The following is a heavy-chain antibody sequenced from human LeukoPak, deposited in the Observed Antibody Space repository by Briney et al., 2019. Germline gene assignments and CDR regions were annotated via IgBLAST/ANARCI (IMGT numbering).Heavy chain of an antibody. V-gene: IGHV4-39*01. CDR2: IYYSGST. CDR3: ASGKYSYGSGWFDP. Sequence: SETLSLTCTVSGGSISSSSYYWGWIRQPPGKGLEWIGNIYYSGSTYYNSSLKSRLTISVDTSKNQFSLKLSSVTAADTAVYYCASGKYSYGSGWFDPWGQGTLVTVSS. J-gene: IGHJ5*02. D-gene: IGHD5-18*01. CDR1: GGSISSSSYY.